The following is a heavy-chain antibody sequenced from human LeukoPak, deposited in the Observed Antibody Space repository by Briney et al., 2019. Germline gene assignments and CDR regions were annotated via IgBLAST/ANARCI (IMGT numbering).Heavy chain of an antibody. CDR3: ARAPRDCSSTSCYFGPGADYYYYGMDV. J-gene: IGHJ6*02. V-gene: IGHV1-69*04. D-gene: IGHD2-2*01. CDR1: GGTFSSYA. Sequence: SVKVSCKASGGTFSSYAISWVRQAPGQGLEWMGRIIPIFGIANYAQKFQGRVTITADKSTSTAYMELSSLRSEDTAVYYCARAPRDCSSTSCYFGPGADYYYYGMDVWGQGTTVTVSS. CDR2: IIPIFGIA.